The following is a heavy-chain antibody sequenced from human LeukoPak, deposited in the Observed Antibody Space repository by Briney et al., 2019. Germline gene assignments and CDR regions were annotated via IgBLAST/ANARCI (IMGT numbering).Heavy chain of an antibody. CDR1: GGSISSGGYY. D-gene: IGHD3-10*01. Sequence: SETLSLTCTVSGGSISSGGYYWSWIRQPPGKGLEWIGYIYHSGSTYYNPSLKSRVTISVDRSKNQFSLKLSSVTAADTAVYYCALPYFGAGVDAFDIWGQGSMVAVSS. CDR3: ALPYFGAGVDAFDI. V-gene: IGHV4-30-2*01. J-gene: IGHJ3*02. CDR2: IYHSGST.